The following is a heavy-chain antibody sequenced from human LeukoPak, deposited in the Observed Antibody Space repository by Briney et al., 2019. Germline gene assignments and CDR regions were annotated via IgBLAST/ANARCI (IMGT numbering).Heavy chain of an antibody. CDR2: VSTNDGNT. J-gene: IGHJ4*02. V-gene: IGHV1-18*01. Sequence: GASVKVSCKASGYTFTNYHIAWVRQAPGQGLEWMGWVSTNDGNTVYAQRLQGRATMTTDTSTSVAYMELRSLTSDDTAVYYCTRAPPGMTMMTDYWGQGTLVTVSS. D-gene: IGHD3-22*01. CDR3: TRAPPGMTMMTDY. CDR1: GYTFTNYH.